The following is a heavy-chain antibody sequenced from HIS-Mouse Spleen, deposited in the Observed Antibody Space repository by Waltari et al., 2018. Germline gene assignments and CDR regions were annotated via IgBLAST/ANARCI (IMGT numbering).Heavy chain of an antibody. J-gene: IGHJ3*02. CDR3: ARDIVVVPAAKPDAFDI. D-gene: IGHD2-2*01. V-gene: IGHV4-39*07. CDR1: GGSISSSSYY. Sequence: QLQLQESGPGLVKPSEALSLTCTVSGGSISSSSYYWGWIRQPPGKGLEWIGSIYCSGGTYYNPSLKSRVTISVDTSKNQFSLKLSSVTAADTAVYYCARDIVVVPAAKPDAFDIWGQGTMVTVSS. CDR2: IYCSGGT.